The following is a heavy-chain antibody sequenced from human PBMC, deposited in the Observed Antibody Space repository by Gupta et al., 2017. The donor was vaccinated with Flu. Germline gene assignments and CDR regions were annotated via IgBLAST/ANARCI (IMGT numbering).Heavy chain of an antibody. D-gene: IGHD2-2*01. CDR1: GFTFSSYS. Sequence: EVQLVASGGGLVQPGGSLRLSCAASGFTFSSYSMNWIRQAPGKGLEWVSYISSSSSTIYYADSVKGRFTISRDNAKNSLYLQMNSLRDEDTAVYYCARRAKYQLLSNYGMDVWGQGTTVTVSS. J-gene: IGHJ6*02. V-gene: IGHV3-48*02. CDR2: ISSSSSTI. CDR3: ARRAKYQLLSNYGMDV.